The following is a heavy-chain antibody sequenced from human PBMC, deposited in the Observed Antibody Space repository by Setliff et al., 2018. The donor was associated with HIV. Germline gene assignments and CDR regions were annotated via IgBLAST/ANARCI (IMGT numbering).Heavy chain of an antibody. CDR1: GYTFTSYA. J-gene: IGHJ1*01. CDR3: ATIRAYYYDSSGQEYFQH. CDR2: INAGNGNT. Sequence: GGSVKVSCKASGYTFTSYAMHWVRQAPGQRLEWMGWINAGNGNTKYSQKFQGRVTITRDTSASTAYMELSSLRSEDTAMYYCATIRAYYYDSSGQEYFQHWGHGSLVTVSS. D-gene: IGHD3-22*01. V-gene: IGHV1-3*01.